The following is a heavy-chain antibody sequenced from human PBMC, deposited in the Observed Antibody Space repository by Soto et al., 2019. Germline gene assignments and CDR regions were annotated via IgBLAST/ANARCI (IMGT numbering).Heavy chain of an antibody. V-gene: IGHV3-23*01. CDR2: ITGSGSTT. D-gene: IGHD6-13*01. CDR3: AKDFTAYHSSRFHL. CDR1: EFTFSSNA. J-gene: IGHJ5*02. Sequence: EVQLLESGGGLVQPGGSLRLSCAASEFTFSSNAMHWVRQAPGKGLEWVSGITGSGSTTFYADSVKGRFTISRDNSKNTLYLHMSSLRAEDTAIYYCAKDFTAYHSSRFHLWGQGTLVTVSS.